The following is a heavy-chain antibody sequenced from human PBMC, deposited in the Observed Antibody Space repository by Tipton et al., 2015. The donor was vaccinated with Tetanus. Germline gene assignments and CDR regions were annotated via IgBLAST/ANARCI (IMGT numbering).Heavy chain of an antibody. CDR3: AREADCSGGSCFSGAFDN. D-gene: IGHD2-15*01. Sequence: SLRLSCATSGLFFKNAWMNWVRQAPGKGLEWVAVSWYDGTDKYYADSVKGRFTISRDDSKNTLYLQMNSLRAEDAAVYYCAREADCSGGSCFSGAFDNWGQGTQVTVSS. V-gene: IGHV3-33*08. CDR1: GLFFKNAW. J-gene: IGHJ4*02. CDR2: SWYDGTDK.